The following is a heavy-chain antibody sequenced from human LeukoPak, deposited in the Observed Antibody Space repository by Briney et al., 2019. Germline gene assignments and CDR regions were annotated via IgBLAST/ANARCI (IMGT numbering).Heavy chain of an antibody. J-gene: IGHJ4*02. CDR1: GFTVSSNY. CDR2: IYSGGTT. V-gene: IGHV3-66*01. Sequence: GGSLRLSCAASGFTVSSNYMSWVRQAPGKGLEWVSVIYSGGTTYYADSVKGRFTISRDNSKNTLYLQMNSLRAEDTAVYYCARDLGGLYDSTGLDYWGQGTLVTVSS. CDR3: ARDLGGLYDSTGLDY. D-gene: IGHD3-22*01.